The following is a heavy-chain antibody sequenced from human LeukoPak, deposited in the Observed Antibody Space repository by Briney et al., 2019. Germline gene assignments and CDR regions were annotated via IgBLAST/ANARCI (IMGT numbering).Heavy chain of an antibody. J-gene: IGHJ4*02. CDR1: GGSFSSSTYY. CDR3: ARQYYDSSGYYPWYFDY. CDR2: VYYSGST. Sequence: SETLSLTCSVSGGSFSSSTYYWGWIRQPPGKGLEWIGSVYYSGSTYYNQSLKSRVTISVDTSKNQFSLKLTSVTAADTAVYYCARQYYDSSGYYPWYFDYWGQGTLVTVSS. D-gene: IGHD3-22*01. V-gene: IGHV4-39*01.